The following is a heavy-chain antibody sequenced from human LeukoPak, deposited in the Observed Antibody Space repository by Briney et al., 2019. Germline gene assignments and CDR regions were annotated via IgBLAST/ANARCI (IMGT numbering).Heavy chain of an antibody. J-gene: IGHJ6*04. CDR1: GYTFTGCY. D-gene: IGHD3-16*01. V-gene: IGHV1-2*04. CDR3: ARERLGELWPNYYYYYGMDV. Sequence: ASVKVSCKASGYTFTGCYMHWVRQAPGQGLEWMGWINPNSGGTNYAQKFQGWDTMTRDKSISTAYMELGRQRSDDTAVYYCARERLGELWPNYYYYYGMDVWGKGTTVTVSS. CDR2: INPNSGGT.